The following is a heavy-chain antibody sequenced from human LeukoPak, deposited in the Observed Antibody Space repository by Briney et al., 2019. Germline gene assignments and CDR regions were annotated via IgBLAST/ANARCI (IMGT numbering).Heavy chain of an antibody. CDR2: IYTSGST. J-gene: IGHJ5*02. CDR3: ARDLTIFPYNWFDP. Sequence: PSQTLSLTCTVSGDSMSSGSSYWSWIRQPAGKGLEWIGRIYTSGSTIYNPSLKSRVTISVDTSKNQFSLNLSSVTVADTAVYYCARDLTIFPYNWFDPWGQETLVTVSS. D-gene: IGHD3-3*01. CDR1: GDSMSSGSSY. V-gene: IGHV4-61*02.